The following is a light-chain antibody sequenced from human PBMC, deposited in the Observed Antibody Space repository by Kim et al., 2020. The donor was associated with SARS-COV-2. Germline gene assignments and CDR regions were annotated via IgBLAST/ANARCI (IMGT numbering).Light chain of an antibody. V-gene: IGKV1-33*01. CDR1: QDISNY. CDR3: QQYDKLPFT. CDR2: DAS. J-gene: IGKJ3*01. Sequence: DIQMTQSPSSLSASVGDRVTITCQASQDISNYLNWYQQKPGEAPKLLIYDASNLETGVPSRFSGSGSGTDFTFTISSLQPEDIATYYCQQYDKLPFTFGPGTKVDIK.